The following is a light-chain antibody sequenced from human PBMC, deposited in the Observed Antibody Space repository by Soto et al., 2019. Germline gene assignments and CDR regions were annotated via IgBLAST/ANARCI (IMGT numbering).Light chain of an antibody. CDR3: SSYTSSSLNSV. CDR1: TSDVGGYNY. J-gene: IGLJ1*01. CDR2: EVS. Sequence: QCPLTQPASVSGSRGQSITISCTGTTSDVGGYNYVSWYQQHPGKAPKLMIYEVSNRPSGVSNRFSGSKSGNTASLTISGLQAEDEADYYCSSYTSSSLNSVFGTGTKVTVL. V-gene: IGLV2-14*01.